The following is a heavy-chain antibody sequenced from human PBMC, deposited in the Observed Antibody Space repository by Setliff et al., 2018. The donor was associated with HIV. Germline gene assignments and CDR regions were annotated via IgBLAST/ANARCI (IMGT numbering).Heavy chain of an antibody. CDR3: ARDGNYYYYYMDV. V-gene: IGHV3-48*01. CDR2: ISSSSSTI. CDR1: GFTFSIYG. J-gene: IGHJ6*03. Sequence: GGSLRLSCAASGFTFSIYGMNWVRQAPGEGLEWVSYISSSSSTIYYADSVKGRFTISRDNSKNTLYLQMNSLRAEDTAVYYCARDGNYYYYYMDVWGKGTTVTVSS. D-gene: IGHD1-26*01.